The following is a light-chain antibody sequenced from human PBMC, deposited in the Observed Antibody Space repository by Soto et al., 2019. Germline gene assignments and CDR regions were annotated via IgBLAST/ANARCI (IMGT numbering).Light chain of an antibody. CDR1: PSVSTS. CDR2: DAS. CDR3: QVRAGWPT. J-gene: IGKJ1*01. V-gene: IGKV3-11*01. Sequence: IVLTQSPATLSLSPGEIAALSCRASPSVSTSLAWYQHKPGQAPILSIYDASKSAPGIPARFSGSGSGTDFSRTISSPATEDFEVYYWQVRAGWPTFGQGTKVEIK.